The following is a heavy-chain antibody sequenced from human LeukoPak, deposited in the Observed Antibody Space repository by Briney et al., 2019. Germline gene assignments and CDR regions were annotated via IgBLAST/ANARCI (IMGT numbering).Heavy chain of an antibody. Sequence: SETLSLTCTVSGYSISSGYYWGWIRQPPGKGLEWIGSIYHSGSTYYNPSLKSRVTISVDTSKNQFSLKLSSVTAADTAVYYCARRYYYVFGESGDYWGQGTLVTVSS. CDR2: IYHSGST. J-gene: IGHJ4*02. V-gene: IGHV4-38-2*02. CDR1: GYSISSGYY. D-gene: IGHD3-10*02. CDR3: ARRYYYVFGESGDY.